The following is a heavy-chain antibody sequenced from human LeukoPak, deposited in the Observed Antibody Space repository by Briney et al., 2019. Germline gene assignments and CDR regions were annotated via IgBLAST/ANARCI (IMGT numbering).Heavy chain of an antibody. Sequence: GGSLRLSCAASGFTFSSYAMSWVRQAPGQGLEWVSAISGSGGSTYYADSVKGRFTISRDNSKNTLYLQMNSLRAEDTAVYYCAKDYPEIFTFGGPRYPVDTFDYWGQGTLVTVSS. V-gene: IGHV3-23*01. J-gene: IGHJ4*02. CDR2: ISGSGGST. D-gene: IGHD2-15*01. CDR1: GFTFSSYA. CDR3: AKDYPEIFTFGGPRYPVDTFDY.